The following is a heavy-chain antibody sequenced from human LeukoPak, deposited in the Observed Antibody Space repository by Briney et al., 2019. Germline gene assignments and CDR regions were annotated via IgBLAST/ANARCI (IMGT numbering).Heavy chain of an antibody. Sequence: GASVKVSCKASGYTFTSYGISWVRQAPGQGLEWMGGIIPIFGTANYAQKFQGSVTITADESTSTAYMELSSLRSEDTAVYYCARDLASYGFDYWGQGTLVTVSS. J-gene: IGHJ4*02. D-gene: IGHD5-18*01. CDR3: ARDLASYGFDY. CDR1: GYTFTSYG. V-gene: IGHV1-69*13. CDR2: IIPIFGTA.